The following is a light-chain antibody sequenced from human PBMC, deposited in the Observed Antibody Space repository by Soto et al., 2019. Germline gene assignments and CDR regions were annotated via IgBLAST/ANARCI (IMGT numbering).Light chain of an antibody. CDR3: QAWDIRV. CDR1: GLGSKF. Sequence: SYELTQPPSVSVSPGQTASITCSGDGLGSKFACWYQQKPGQSPILVIYQDNKRPSGIPERFSGSNSGNTATLTISGTQPMDEADYYCQAWDIRVFGGGTKLTVL. V-gene: IGLV3-1*01. J-gene: IGLJ3*02. CDR2: QDN.